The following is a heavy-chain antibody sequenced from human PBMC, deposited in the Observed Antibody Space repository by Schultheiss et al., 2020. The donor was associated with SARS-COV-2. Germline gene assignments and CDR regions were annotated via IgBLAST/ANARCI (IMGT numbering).Heavy chain of an antibody. CDR3: AKPVVKAARPRDWFDP. CDR1: GFTFSSYD. J-gene: IGHJ5*02. D-gene: IGHD6-6*01. V-gene: IGHV3-13*04. CDR2: IGTAGDT. Sequence: GESLKISCAASGFTFSSYDMHWVRQATGKGLEWVSAIGTAGDTYYQGSVKGRFTISRENAKNSLYLQMNSLRAGDTAVYYCAKPVVKAARPRDWFDPWGQGTLVTVSS.